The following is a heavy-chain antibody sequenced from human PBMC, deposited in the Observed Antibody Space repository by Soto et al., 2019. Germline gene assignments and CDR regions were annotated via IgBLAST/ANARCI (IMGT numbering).Heavy chain of an antibody. V-gene: IGHV4-59*01. CDR3: ARVGGDFNY. CDR2: IYYSGST. D-gene: IGHD1-26*01. Sequence: ASETLSLNCTVSCGSISSYYWSWIRKPPGGGLEWFGYIYYSGSTNYNPSLKSRVTISVDTSKNQFSLNLSSVTAADKAVSYCARVGGDFNYLGQGPRCSVCS. CDR1: CGSISSYY. J-gene: IGHJ4*02.